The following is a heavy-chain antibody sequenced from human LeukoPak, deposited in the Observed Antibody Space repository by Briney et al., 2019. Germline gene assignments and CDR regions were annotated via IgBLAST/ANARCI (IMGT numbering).Heavy chain of an antibody. D-gene: IGHD6-13*01. V-gene: IGHV4-39*07. Sequence: SETLSLTCTVSGGSISSRSYYWGWIRQPPGKGLEWIGSIYNSESTYYNPSLKSRVTISVDTSRNQFSLKLSSVTAADTAVYYCARESIAAAGAHLNDAFDIWGQGTMVTVSS. CDR1: GGSISSRSYY. J-gene: IGHJ3*02. CDR2: IYNSEST. CDR3: ARESIAAAGAHLNDAFDI.